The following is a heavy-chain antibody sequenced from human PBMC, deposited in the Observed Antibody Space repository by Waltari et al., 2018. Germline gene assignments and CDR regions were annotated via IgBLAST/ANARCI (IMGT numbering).Heavy chain of an antibody. V-gene: IGHV1-69*08. D-gene: IGHD2-15*01. CDR2: IIPILGIA. CDR1: GGTFSSYT. J-gene: IGHJ4*02. Sequence: QVQLVQSGAEVKKPGSSVKVSCKASGGTFSSYTISWVRQAPGQGLEWMGRIIPILGIANYAQKFQGRVTITADKSTSTAYMELSSLRSEDTAVYYCARDVGALYYFDYWGQGTLVTVSS. CDR3: ARDVGALYYFDY.